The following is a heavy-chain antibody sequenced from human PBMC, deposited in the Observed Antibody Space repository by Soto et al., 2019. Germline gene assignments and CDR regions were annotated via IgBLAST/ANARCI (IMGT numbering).Heavy chain of an antibody. V-gene: IGHV1-2*04. Sequence: SVKVSCKASGYTFTGYYMHWVRQAPGQGLEWMGWINPNSGGTNYAQKFQGWVTMTRDTSISTAYMELSRLRSDDTAVYYCARDARGDEAPMDYWGQGTLVTVSS. J-gene: IGHJ4*02. CDR1: GYTFTGYY. D-gene: IGHD3-10*01. CDR3: ARDARGDEAPMDY. CDR2: INPNSGGT.